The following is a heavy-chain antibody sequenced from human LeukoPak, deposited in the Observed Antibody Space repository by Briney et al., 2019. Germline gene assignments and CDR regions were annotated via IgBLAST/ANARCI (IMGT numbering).Heavy chain of an antibody. CDR3: ARDYYDTSGYSFDY. Sequence: PGGSLRLSCAASGFTFSSYSMNWVRPAPGKGLEWLSYISGSSSTIYYADSVKGRFTMSRDNAKNSLYLQMNSLRDEDTSVYYCARDYYDTSGYSFDYWGQGTLVTVSS. D-gene: IGHD3-22*01. J-gene: IGHJ4*02. CDR1: GFTFSSYS. V-gene: IGHV3-48*02. CDR2: ISGSSSTI.